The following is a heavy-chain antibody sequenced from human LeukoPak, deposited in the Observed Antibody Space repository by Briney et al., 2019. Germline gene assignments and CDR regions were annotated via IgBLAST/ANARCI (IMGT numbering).Heavy chain of an antibody. J-gene: IGHJ5*02. V-gene: IGHV4-59*01. Sequence: SETLFLTCTVSGGSITTYYWTWIRQPPGKGLEWIGYIYYSGSTNYNPSLKSRVTISVDTSKNQFSLQLSSLTAADTAVYYCARDVGGNYQDWFDPWGQGTLVTVSS. CDR2: IYYSGST. D-gene: IGHD1-26*01. CDR1: GGSITTYY. CDR3: ARDVGGNYQDWFDP.